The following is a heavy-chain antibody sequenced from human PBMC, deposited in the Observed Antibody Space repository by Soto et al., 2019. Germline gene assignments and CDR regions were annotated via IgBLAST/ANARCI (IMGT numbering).Heavy chain of an antibody. CDR2: ISYDGSNK. CDR3: AERDGD. Sequence: QVQLVESGGGVVQPGRSLRLSCAASGFTFSNYGMHWVRQAPGKGLEWVAVISYDGSNKQYANPVKGRFTVSRDNSKNTLYLQMNSLRPEDTAIYYCAERDGDWGQGTLVIVSS. CDR1: GFTFSNYG. J-gene: IGHJ4*02. V-gene: IGHV3-30*18. D-gene: IGHD3-3*01.